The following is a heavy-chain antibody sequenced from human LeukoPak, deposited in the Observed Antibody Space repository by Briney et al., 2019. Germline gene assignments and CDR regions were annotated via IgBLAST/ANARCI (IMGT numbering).Heavy chain of an antibody. CDR2: ISGRDGRT. V-gene: IGHV3-23*01. Sequence: QLGGSLRLSCAASGFTFSSYAMNSVRQAPGEGLEWVSAISGRDGRTYYADSVKGRFTISRDNSKNTVYLQMNSLRAEDTAVYYCAKNPGRYGDYVSHYYYGMDVWGQGTTVTVSS. CDR1: GFTFSSYA. D-gene: IGHD4-17*01. J-gene: IGHJ6*02. CDR3: AKNPGRYGDYVSHYYYGMDV.